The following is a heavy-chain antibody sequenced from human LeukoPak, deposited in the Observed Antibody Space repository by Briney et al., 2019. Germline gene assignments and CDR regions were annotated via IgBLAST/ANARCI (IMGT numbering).Heavy chain of an antibody. V-gene: IGHV1-3*03. D-gene: IGHD3-10*01. CDR3: ARRGGGYYYYYMDV. CDR1: GYTFTSYV. CDR2: INAGNGNT. J-gene: IGHJ6*03. Sequence: ASVKVSCKASGYTFTSYVIHWVRQAPGQRLEWMGWINAGNGNTKYSQEFQGRVAITRNTSISTAYMELSSLRSEDTAVYYCARRGGGYYYYYMDVWGKGTTVTVSS.